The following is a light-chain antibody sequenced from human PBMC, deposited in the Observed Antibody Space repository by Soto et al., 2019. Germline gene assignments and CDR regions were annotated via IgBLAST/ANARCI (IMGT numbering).Light chain of an antibody. CDR2: GAS. CDR1: QSVNSNY. V-gene: IGKV3-20*01. CDR3: QQYCSSPYT. Sequence: ETVLTQSPGTLSLSPGERATLSCRASQSVNSNYLAWYQQKPGQAPRLLIFGASSRATGIPDRFSGSGSGTDFTLTISRLEPEDFAVYYCQQYCSSPYTFGQGTKLEIK. J-gene: IGKJ2*01.